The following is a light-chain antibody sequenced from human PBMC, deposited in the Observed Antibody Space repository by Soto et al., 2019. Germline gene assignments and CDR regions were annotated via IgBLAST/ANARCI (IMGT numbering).Light chain of an antibody. V-gene: IGKV1-39*01. CDR1: QSLSSR. J-gene: IGKJ2*01. Sequence: IQMTQSPSSLSASVGDRVTITCRASQSLSSRLTWYQQKPGEAPKLLIYETSSLHSGVPSRFSGSGSETDFTLTITSLQPEDFATYYSQQSFSPPYTFGQGTKLAIK. CDR3: QQSFSPPYT. CDR2: ETS.